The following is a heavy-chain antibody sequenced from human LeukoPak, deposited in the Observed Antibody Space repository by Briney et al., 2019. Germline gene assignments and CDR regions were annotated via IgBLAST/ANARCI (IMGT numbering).Heavy chain of an antibody. J-gene: IGHJ4*02. CDR3: ARGYYCDS. V-gene: IGHV6-1*01. CDR2: TYYRSKWYN. Sequence: SQTLSLTCAISGDSVSNYTTAWNWIRQSPSRGLEWLGRTYYRSKWYNEYAVSVKSRITIDPDTSKNQFSLQLISVTPEDTAVYYCARGYYCDSWGQGTLVTVSS. CDR1: GDSVSNYTTA.